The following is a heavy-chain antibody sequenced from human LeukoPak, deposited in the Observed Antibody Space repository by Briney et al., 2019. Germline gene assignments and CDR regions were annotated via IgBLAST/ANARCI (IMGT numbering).Heavy chain of an antibody. D-gene: IGHD3-10*01. V-gene: IGHV3-30-3*01. CDR1: GFSFSSYA. J-gene: IGHJ3*02. CDR2: ISYDGSNK. Sequence: PGGSLRLSCAASGFSFSSYAMHWVRQAPGKGLEWVAVISYDGSNKDYAESVKGRFTVSRDNSKNTLYLQMNSLRAEDTAVYYCARGRSDAFDIWGQGTMVTVSS. CDR3: ARGRSDAFDI.